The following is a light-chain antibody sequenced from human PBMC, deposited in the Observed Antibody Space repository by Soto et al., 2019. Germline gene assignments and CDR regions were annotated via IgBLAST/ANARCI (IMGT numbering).Light chain of an antibody. Sequence: QSVLTQPPSVSAAPGQKVTISCSGGSSNIGGNSVSWYQQLPGTAPKLLIYDDNKRPSGIPDRFSGSKSGTSATLGITGLQAEDGADYYCQSYESSPSGYVFGTGTKVTVL. J-gene: IGLJ1*01. CDR3: QSYESSPSGYV. V-gene: IGLV1-51*01. CDR2: DDN. CDR1: SSNIGGNS.